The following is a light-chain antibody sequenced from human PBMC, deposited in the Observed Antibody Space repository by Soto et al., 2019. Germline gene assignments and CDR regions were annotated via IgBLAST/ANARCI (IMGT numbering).Light chain of an antibody. V-gene: IGKV3-11*01. CDR3: QQRCNWPPVT. Sequence: EIVLTQSPATLSLSPGERATLSCRASQSIGLAIAWYQHKPGQAPRLLIYDASNRATGIPARFSGSGSGTDFTLTISSLEPEDFAVYYCQQRCNWPPVTFGGGTKV. J-gene: IGKJ4*01. CDR1: QSIGLA. CDR2: DAS.